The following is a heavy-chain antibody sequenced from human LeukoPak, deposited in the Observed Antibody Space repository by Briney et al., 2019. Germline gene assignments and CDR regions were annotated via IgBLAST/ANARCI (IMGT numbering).Heavy chain of an antibody. Sequence: SETLSLTCTVSGGSISSGSYYWSWIRQPAGKGLEWIGRIYTSGSTNYNPSLKSRVTISVDTSKNQFSLKLSSVTAADMAVYYCARGRIQLWLGLNWFDPWGQGTLVTVSS. V-gene: IGHV4-61*02. CDR2: IYTSGST. J-gene: IGHJ5*02. CDR3: ARGRIQLWLGLNWFDP. D-gene: IGHD5-18*01. CDR1: GGSISSGSYY.